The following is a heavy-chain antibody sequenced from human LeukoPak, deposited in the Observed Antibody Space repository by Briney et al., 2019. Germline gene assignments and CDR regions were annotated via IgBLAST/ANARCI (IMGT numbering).Heavy chain of an antibody. D-gene: IGHD3-9*01. CDR1: GYTFTSYD. J-gene: IGHJ6*02. CDR3: ARGASGSWGPITIFNYYYGMDV. Sequence: ASVKVSCKASGYTFTSYDINWVRQATGQGLEWMGWMNPNSGNTGYAQKLQGRVTMTRNTSISTAYMELSSLRSEDTAVYYCARGASGSWGPITIFNYYYGMDVWGQGTTVTVSS. CDR2: MNPNSGNT. V-gene: IGHV1-8*01.